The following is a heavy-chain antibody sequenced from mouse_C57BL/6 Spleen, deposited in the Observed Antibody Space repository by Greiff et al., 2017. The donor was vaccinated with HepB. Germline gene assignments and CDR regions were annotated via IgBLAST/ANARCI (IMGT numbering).Heavy chain of an antibody. D-gene: IGHD1-1*01. CDR1: GYTFTSYG. Sequence: QVQLKESGAELARPGASVKLSCKASGYTFTSYGISWVKQRTGQGLEWIGEIYPRSGNTYYNEKFKGKATLTADKSSSTAYMELRSLTSEDSAVYFCARSGGYYGSSPWYFDVWGTGTTVTVSS. CDR2: IYPRSGNT. J-gene: IGHJ1*03. CDR3: ARSGGYYGSSPWYFDV. V-gene: IGHV1-81*01.